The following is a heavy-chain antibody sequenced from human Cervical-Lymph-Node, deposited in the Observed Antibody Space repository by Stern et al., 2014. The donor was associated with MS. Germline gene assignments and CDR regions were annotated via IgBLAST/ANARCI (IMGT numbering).Heavy chain of an antibody. Sequence: QVKLVQSGAEVKKPGSSVKVSCKASGGTFSRYAFSWVRQAHGQGLEWMGRIITMSGKNNHAQKFEGRVNRIADEYTSTAYMELSSLRSEDAAVYYCASSYTAWDNPMHFYGMDVWGQGTTVTVSS. J-gene: IGHJ6*02. CDR2: IITMSGKN. D-gene: IGHD1-14*01. V-gene: IGHV1-69*18. CDR3: ASSYTAWDNPMHFYGMDV. CDR1: GGTFSRYA.